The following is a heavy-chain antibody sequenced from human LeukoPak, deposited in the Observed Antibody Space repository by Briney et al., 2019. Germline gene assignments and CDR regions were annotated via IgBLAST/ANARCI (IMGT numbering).Heavy chain of an antibody. CDR1: GFTFSSYA. V-gene: IGHV3-23*01. CDR2: ISGSGGST. J-gene: IGHJ4*02. D-gene: IGHD3-22*01. CDR3: AKADMRNYYDGSGYFL. Sequence: GGSLRLSCAASGFTFSSYAMSWVRQAPGKGLEWVSAISGSGGSTYYADSVKGRFTISRDNSKNTLYLQMNSLRAGDTAVYYCAKADMRNYYDGSGYFLWGQGTLVTVSS.